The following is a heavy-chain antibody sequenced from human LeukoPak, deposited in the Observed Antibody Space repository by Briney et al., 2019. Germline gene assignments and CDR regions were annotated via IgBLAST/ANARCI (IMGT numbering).Heavy chain of an antibody. CDR2: IYPGDSDT. J-gene: IGHJ4*02. V-gene: IGHV5-51*01. CDR3: ARVRDNSGYDGGLDY. CDR1: GYSFTSYW. D-gene: IGHD5-12*01. Sequence: GESLKISCKGSGYSFTSYWIGWVRQMPGKGLEWMGIIYPGDSDTRYSPSFQGQVTISADKSISTAYLQWSSLKASDTAMYYCARVRDNSGYDGGLDYWGQGSLVTVSS.